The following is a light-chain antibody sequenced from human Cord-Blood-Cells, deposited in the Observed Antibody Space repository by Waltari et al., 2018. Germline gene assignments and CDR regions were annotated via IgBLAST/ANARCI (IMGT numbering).Light chain of an antibody. V-gene: IGKV1-39*01. Sequence: DIQMTQSPSSLSASVGDRVTITCRASQSIRSYLHLYQQKPGKPPKLLIYAASSLQSGVPSRFSGSGSGTDFTLTISSLQPEDFATYYCQQSYSTPYSFGQGTKLEIK. CDR1: QSIRSY. CDR3: QQSYSTPYS. J-gene: IGKJ2*03. CDR2: AAS.